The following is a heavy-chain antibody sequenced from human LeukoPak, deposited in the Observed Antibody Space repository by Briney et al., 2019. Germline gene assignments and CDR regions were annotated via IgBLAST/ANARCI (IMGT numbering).Heavy chain of an antibody. CDR2: INTDGRRT. D-gene: IGHD1-7*01. Sequence: GGSLRLSCAASGFTFSDYWMHWVRQAPGKGLVWVSGINTDGRRTIYADSVKGRFTISRDNAKNSLYLQMNGLRAEDTAAYYCARGATDTTRWFDPWGQGTLVTVSS. V-gene: IGHV3-74*01. CDR1: GFTFSDYW. CDR3: ARGATDTTRWFDP. J-gene: IGHJ5*02.